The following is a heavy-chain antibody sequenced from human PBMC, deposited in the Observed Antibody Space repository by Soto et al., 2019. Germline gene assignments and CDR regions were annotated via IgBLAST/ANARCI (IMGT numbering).Heavy chain of an antibody. V-gene: IGHV4-59*01. CDR2: VYYSGST. CDR3: ARGTRGLLLVS. J-gene: IGHJ5*02. Sequence: SETLSLTCAVYGGSFSGYYWSWIRQPPGKGLEWIGYVYYSGSTNYNPSLKSRVTISVDTSKNQFSLKLSSVTAADTAVYYCARGTRGLLLVSWGQGTLVTVSS. D-gene: IGHD3-22*01. CDR1: GGSFSGYY.